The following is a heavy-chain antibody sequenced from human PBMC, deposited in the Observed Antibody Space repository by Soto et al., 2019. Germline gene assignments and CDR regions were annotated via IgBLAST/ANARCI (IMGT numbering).Heavy chain of an antibody. Sequence: QVQLVQSGAEVKKPGASVKVSCKASGYTFTNYYVHWVRQAPAQGLEWMGMSNPSGGSTNYAQKFQGRVTMTRDTSTSTVYMELSSLRSEDTAVYYCARRYSSRWHFDYWGQGTLVTVSS. J-gene: IGHJ4*02. CDR1: GYTFTNYY. CDR3: ARRYSSRWHFDY. V-gene: IGHV1-46*03. D-gene: IGHD6-13*01. CDR2: SNPSGGST.